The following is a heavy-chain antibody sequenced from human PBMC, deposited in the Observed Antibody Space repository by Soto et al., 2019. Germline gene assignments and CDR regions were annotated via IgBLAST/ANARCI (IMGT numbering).Heavy chain of an antibody. CDR1: GFSLTTRGVS. D-gene: IGHD3-22*01. CDR2: IYWDDDK. Sequence: QITLKESGPPLVKPTQTLTLTCTFSGFSLTTRGVSVGWIRQPPGKALEWLAPIYWDDDKDYNPSLIGRLTIHKDTSKNHVVLTLTNMAPVYTATYYCAHIPCFDASSYYFWVADYWGQGTLVTVYS. CDR3: AHIPCFDASSYYFWVADY. V-gene: IGHV2-5*02. J-gene: IGHJ4*02.